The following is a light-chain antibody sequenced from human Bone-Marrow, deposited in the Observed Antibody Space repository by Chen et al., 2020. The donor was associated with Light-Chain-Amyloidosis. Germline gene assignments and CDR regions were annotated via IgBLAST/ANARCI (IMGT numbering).Light chain of an antibody. CDR1: NIGSTS. Sequence: VLTQPSSVSVAPGQTATIACGGNNIGSTSVHWYQHRPGSAPKLLIYRNNQWPSGVPDRFSGSKSGTSASLAINGLRSEDEADYYCAAWDDSLSGWVFGGGTRLTVL. J-gene: IGLJ3*02. CDR3: AAWDDSLSGWV. V-gene: IGLV1-47*01. CDR2: RNN.